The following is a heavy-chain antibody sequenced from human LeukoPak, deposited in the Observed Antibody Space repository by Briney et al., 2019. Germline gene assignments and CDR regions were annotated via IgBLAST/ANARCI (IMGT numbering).Heavy chain of an antibody. CDR3: ACVVGEEF. J-gene: IGHJ4*02. CDR1: GFTFDDYA. CDR2: IKPDGSEK. D-gene: IGHD2-2*01. Sequence: AGRSLRLSCTVSGFTFDDYAMHWVRQAPGKGLEWVANIKPDGSEKSYVDSVKGRFTISRDNAKNSLYLQMNSLRAEDTAVYYCACVVGEEFWGQGTLVTVSS. V-gene: IGHV3-7*01.